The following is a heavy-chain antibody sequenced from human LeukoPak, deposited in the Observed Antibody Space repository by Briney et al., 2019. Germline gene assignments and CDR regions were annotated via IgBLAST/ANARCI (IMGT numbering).Heavy chain of an antibody. Sequence: GGSRQISGQGSGSHFTSYWIGWVRPLPGKGLEGMGIIYPGDSDTTYSPSFQGQVTISADKSISTASLQWSSLKASDTAMYYCASQGRYSYALDYWGQGTLVTVSS. CDR2: IYPGDSDT. V-gene: IGHV5-51*01. J-gene: IGHJ4*02. CDR3: ASQGRYSYALDY. CDR1: GSHFTSYW. D-gene: IGHD5-18*01.